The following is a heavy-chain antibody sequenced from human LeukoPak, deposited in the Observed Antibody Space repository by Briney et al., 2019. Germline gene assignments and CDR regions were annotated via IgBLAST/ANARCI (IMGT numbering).Heavy chain of an antibody. CDR3: AREDTAMAHIHYFDY. CDR1: GGTFSSYA. V-gene: IGHV1-69*04. CDR2: IIPILGIA. D-gene: IGHD5-18*01. Sequence: SVKASCKASGGTFSSYAISWVRQAPGQGLEWMGRIIPILGIANYAQKFQGRVTITADKSTSTAYMELSSLRSEDTAVYYCAREDTAMAHIHYFDYWGQGTLVTVSS. J-gene: IGHJ4*02.